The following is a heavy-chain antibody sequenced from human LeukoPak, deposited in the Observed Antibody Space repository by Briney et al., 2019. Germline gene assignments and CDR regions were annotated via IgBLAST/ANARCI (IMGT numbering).Heavy chain of an antibody. Sequence: GGSLRLSCAVSGFTFSDYYMNWIRQAPGKGLEWVSYISSSSLTIYYADSVKGRFTISRDNAKDSLYLQMNSLRVEDTAVYYCARDLVGASHVWGQGTMVTVSS. CDR2: ISSSSLTI. J-gene: IGHJ3*01. D-gene: IGHD1-26*01. CDR3: ARDLVGASHV. CDR1: GFTFSDYY. V-gene: IGHV3-11*04.